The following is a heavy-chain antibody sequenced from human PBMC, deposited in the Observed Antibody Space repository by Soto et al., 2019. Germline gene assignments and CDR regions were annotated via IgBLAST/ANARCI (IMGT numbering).Heavy chain of an antibody. CDR3: ASSPFGYSSGWIDY. V-gene: IGHV3-53*01. CDR2: IYSGGST. J-gene: IGHJ4*02. D-gene: IGHD6-19*01. CDR1: GFTVSSNY. Sequence: PGGSLRLSCAASGFTVSSNYMSWVRQAPGKGLEWISVIYSGGSTYYADSVKGRFTISRDNSKNTLYLQMNSLRAEDTAVYYCASSPFGYSSGWIDYWGQGTLVTVSS.